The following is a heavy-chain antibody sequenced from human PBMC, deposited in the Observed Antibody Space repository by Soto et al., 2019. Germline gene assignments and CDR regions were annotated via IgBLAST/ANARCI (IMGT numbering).Heavy chain of an antibody. Sequence: PSETLSLTCAVSGYSISSGYYLGWILQPPGKGLEWIGSFYHSGSTYYNPSLKSRVTISVDTSKNQFSLKLSSVTAADTAVYYCARARDDSSGFNWFDPWGQGTLVTVSS. CDR1: GYSISSGYY. V-gene: IGHV4-38-2*01. D-gene: IGHD3-22*01. J-gene: IGHJ5*02. CDR3: ARARDDSSGFNWFDP. CDR2: FYHSGST.